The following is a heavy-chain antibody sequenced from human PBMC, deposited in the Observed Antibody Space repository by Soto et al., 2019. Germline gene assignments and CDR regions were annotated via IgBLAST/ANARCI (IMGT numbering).Heavy chain of an antibody. CDR3: ARQREFPKYYFDY. CDR1: GGSISSYY. CDR2: IYYSGST. D-gene: IGHD6-25*01. J-gene: IGHJ4*02. Sequence: ASETLSVTCTVSGGSISSYYWSWIRQPPGKGLEWIGYIYYSGSTNYNPSLKSRVTISVDTSKNQFSLKLSSVTAADTAVYYCARQREFPKYYFDYWGQGTLVTVSS. V-gene: IGHV4-59*01.